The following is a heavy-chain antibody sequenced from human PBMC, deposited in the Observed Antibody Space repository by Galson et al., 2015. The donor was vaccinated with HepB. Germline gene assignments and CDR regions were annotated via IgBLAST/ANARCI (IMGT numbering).Heavy chain of an antibody. Sequence: QSGAEVKKPGASVKVSCKASGYTFSSYSITWVRQAPGQGLEWMGWSSAYNHYTNYAQKLQGRVTMTTDTSTSTAYMELRSLRSDDTAVYYCARGALIVVVDANPNNWFDPWGQGTLVTVSS. CDR3: ARGALIVVVDANPNNWFDP. D-gene: IGHD2-15*01. J-gene: IGHJ5*02. V-gene: IGHV1-18*01. CDR1: GYTFSSYS. CDR2: SSAYNHYT.